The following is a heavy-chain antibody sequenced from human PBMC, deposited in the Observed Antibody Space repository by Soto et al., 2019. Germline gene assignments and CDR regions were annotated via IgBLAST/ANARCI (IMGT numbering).Heavy chain of an antibody. J-gene: IGHJ3*01. CDR2: IGTAGDT. CDR1: GFTFSSYD. Sequence: GGSLRLSCAASGFTFSSYDMQWVRQPTGKGLEWASGIGTAGDTYYPASVEGRFTISRENAKNSLYLQMNSLRVGDTAVYYCVRVSAADHAFEVWGQGTMVTVSS. V-gene: IGHV3-13*01. D-gene: IGHD6-13*01. CDR3: VRVSAADHAFEV.